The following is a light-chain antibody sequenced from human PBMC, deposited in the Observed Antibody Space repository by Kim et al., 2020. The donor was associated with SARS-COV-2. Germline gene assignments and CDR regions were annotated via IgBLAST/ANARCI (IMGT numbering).Light chain of an antibody. CDR1: ELPRQY. J-gene: IGLJ3*02. CDR2: KDT. V-gene: IGLV3-25*03. CDR3: QSPVSSATYRV. Sequence: SYELTQPPSVSVSPGQTARITCSGDELPRQYSYWYQQKPGQAPVLVIYKDTERPSGIPERFSGSSSGTTVTLTISGVQAEDEADYYCQSPVSSATYRVFGGGTQLTVL.